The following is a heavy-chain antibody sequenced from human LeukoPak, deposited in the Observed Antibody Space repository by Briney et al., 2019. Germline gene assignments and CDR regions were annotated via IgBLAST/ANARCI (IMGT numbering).Heavy chain of an antibody. V-gene: IGHV3-30*03. Sequence: PGGSLRLSCAASGFTFNTCDMHWVRQAPGKGPEWVAFISYDESRKFYADSVKGRFTISRDNSKNTLYLQMNSLRAEDTAIYFCVKRHTTGWFSFDDWGQGALVTVSS. D-gene: IGHD6-19*01. CDR1: GFTFNTCD. CDR3: VKRHTTGWFSFDD. CDR2: ISYDESRK. J-gene: IGHJ4*02.